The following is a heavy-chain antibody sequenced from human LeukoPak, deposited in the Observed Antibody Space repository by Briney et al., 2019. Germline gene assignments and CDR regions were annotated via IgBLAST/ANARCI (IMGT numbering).Heavy chain of an antibody. D-gene: IGHD3-22*01. V-gene: IGHV4-59*01. CDR2: IYYSGST. J-gene: IGHJ3*02. CDR3: ARVTMIVVVTIDAFDI. Sequence: SETLSLTCTVSGGSISSYYWSWIRQPPGKGLEWIGYIYYSGSTNYNPSLKSRVTISVDTSKNQFSLKLSSVTAADTAVYYCARVTMIVVVTIDAFDIWGQGTMVTVSS. CDR1: GGSISSYY.